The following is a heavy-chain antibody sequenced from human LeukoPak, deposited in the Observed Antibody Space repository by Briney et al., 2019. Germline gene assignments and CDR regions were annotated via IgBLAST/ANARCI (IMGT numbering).Heavy chain of an antibody. V-gene: IGHV4-30-2*01. D-gene: IGHD1-26*01. CDR1: GGSISCGGYS. CDR2: IYHSGST. Sequence: PSETLSLTCAVSGGSISCGGYSWSWIRQPPGKGLEWIGYIYHSGSTYYNPSLKSRVTISVDRSKNQFSLKLSSVTAADTAVYYCAREGGGSYLRSRIAFDIWGQGTMVTVSS. CDR3: AREGGGSYLRSRIAFDI. J-gene: IGHJ3*02.